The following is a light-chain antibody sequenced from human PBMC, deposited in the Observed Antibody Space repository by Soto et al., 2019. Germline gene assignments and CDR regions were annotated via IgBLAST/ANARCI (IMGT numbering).Light chain of an antibody. V-gene: IGKV1-33*01. CDR1: QDISNY. CDR3: QQYDNLPLT. J-gene: IGKJ4*01. CDR2: DAS. Sequence: DIQMTQSPSSLSASVGDRVTITCQASQDISNYLNWYQQKPGKAPKLLIYDASNLETGVPSRFSGSGSGTDFTSTISSLQPDDIATHYCQQYDNLPLTFGGGTKVDIK.